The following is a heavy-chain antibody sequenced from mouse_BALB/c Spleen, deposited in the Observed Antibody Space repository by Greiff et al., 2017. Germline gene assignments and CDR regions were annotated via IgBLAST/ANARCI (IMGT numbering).Heavy chain of an antibody. D-gene: IGHD2-4*01. CDR1: GFTFSSYG. CDR2: INSNGGST. J-gene: IGHJ2*01. V-gene: IGHV5-6-3*01. Sequence: EVKLMESGGGLVQPGGSLKLSCAASGFTFSSYGMSWVRQTPDKRLELVATINSNGGSTYYPDSVKGRFTISRDNAKNTLYLQMSSLKSEDTAMYYCARDGITKGYYFDYWGQGTTLTVSS. CDR3: ARDGITKGYYFDY.